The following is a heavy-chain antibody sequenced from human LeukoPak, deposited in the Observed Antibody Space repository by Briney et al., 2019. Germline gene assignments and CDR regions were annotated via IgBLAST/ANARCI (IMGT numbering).Heavy chain of an antibody. V-gene: IGHV1-2*02. J-gene: IGHJ6*02. CDR1: GYTFTGYY. Sequence: ASVKVSCKASGYTFTGYYMHWVRQAPGQGLEWIGWFNPNSGGTNYAQKFQGRVTMTRDTSISTAYMELSRLRSDDTAVYYCARDLHHYDILTGYYRRNYYYGMDVWGQGTTVTVSS. D-gene: IGHD3-9*01. CDR2: FNPNSGGT. CDR3: ARDLHHYDILTGYYRRNYYYGMDV.